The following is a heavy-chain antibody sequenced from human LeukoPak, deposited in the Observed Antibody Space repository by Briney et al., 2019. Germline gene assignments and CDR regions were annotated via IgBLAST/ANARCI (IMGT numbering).Heavy chain of an antibody. CDR3: AKDGRYYDSSGYLA. Sequence: GGSLRLSCAASGFTFSLYGMHWVRQAPGKGLEWVAFIGYDGENKHYADSVKGRFTISRDNSKNTLSLQMNSLRTEDTAVYYCAKDGRYYDSSGYLAWVQGTLVTVSS. V-gene: IGHV3-30*02. CDR1: GFTFSLYG. CDR2: IGYDGENK. J-gene: IGHJ5*02. D-gene: IGHD3-22*01.